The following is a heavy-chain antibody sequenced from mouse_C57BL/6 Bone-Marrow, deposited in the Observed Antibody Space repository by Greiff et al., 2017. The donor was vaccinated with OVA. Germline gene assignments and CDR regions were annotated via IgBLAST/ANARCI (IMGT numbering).Heavy chain of an antibody. CDR1: GYTFTSYW. J-gene: IGHJ4*01. D-gene: IGHD1-1*01. CDR3: ASTTSVGYAMDY. V-gene: IGHV1-52*01. CDR2: IDPSDSET. Sequence: QVQLQQPGAELVRPGSSVKLSCKASGYTFTSYWMHWVKQRPIQGLEWIGNIDPSDSETHYNQKFKDKATLTVDKSSSTAYMQLSSLTSEDSAVYYCASTTSVGYAMDYWGQGTSVTVSS.